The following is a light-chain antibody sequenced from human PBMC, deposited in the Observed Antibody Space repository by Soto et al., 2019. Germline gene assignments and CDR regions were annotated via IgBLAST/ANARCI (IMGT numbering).Light chain of an antibody. Sequence: DIPLTQSPFFLSASVGDRVTITCRASQGIRSYLAWYQQRPGKAPELLIYGASTLRTGVASRFSGSGSGTEFTLTISSLQPEDFATYFCQQHINWPLTFGGGTKVEIK. CDR3: QQHINWPLT. CDR1: QGIRSY. J-gene: IGKJ4*01. V-gene: IGKV1-9*01. CDR2: GAS.